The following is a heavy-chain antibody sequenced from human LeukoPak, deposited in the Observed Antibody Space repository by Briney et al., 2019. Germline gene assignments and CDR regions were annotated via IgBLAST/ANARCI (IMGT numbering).Heavy chain of an antibody. CDR3: ARERDFWSGYYTNWFDP. Sequence: SETLSLTCAVYGGSFSGYYWSWIRQPPGKGLEWIGRIYTSGSTNYNPSLKSRVTISVDTSKNQFSLKLSSVTAADTDVYYCARERDFWSGYYTNWFDPWGQGTLVTVSS. J-gene: IGHJ5*02. V-gene: IGHV4-59*10. CDR1: GGSFSGYY. CDR2: IYTSGST. D-gene: IGHD3-3*01.